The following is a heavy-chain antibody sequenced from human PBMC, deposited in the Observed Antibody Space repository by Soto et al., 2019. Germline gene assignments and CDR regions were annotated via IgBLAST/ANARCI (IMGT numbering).Heavy chain of an antibody. CDR3: ARLKTYDILNKSDY. V-gene: IGHV4-4*02. CDR2: IYDSGST. Sequence: QVQLQESGPGLVKPSGTLSLTCAVSGGSIGSSNWWSWVRQSPGKGLEWIGEIYDSGSTNYNPSHKSRVTISLDKSTNQFSLKLSSVNAADTAVYYCARLKTYDILNKSDYWGQGSLVTVSS. CDR1: GGSIGSSNW. D-gene: IGHD3-9*01. J-gene: IGHJ4*02.